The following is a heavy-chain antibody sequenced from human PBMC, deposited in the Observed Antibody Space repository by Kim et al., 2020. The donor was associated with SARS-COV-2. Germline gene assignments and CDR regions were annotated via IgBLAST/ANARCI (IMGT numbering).Heavy chain of an antibody. J-gene: IGHJ4*02. V-gene: IGHV3-9*01. CDR3: AKEIRVGSSSSGGDFDV. D-gene: IGHD6-6*01. Sequence: GGSLRLSCAASGFTFDNYGMHWVRQAPGKGLEWVSGITWHSGSKDYADSVRGRFTISRDSAKNSLYLQMNSLRTEDTALYYCAKEIRVGSSSSGGDFDVCGQGILVTVSS. CDR2: ITWHSGSK. CDR1: GFTFDNYG.